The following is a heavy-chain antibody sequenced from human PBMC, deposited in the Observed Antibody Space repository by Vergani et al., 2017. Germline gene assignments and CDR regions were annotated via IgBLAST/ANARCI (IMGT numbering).Heavy chain of an antibody. Sequence: QVQLQESGPGLVKPSQTLSLTCTVSGGSISSGGYYWSWIRQHPGKGLEWIGYIYYSGSTYYNPSLKSRVTISVDTSKNQFSLKLSSVTAADTAVYYRARDQASGYCSGGSCYLGWFDPWGQGTLVTVSS. V-gene: IGHV4-30-4*08. CDR1: GGSISSGGYY. J-gene: IGHJ5*02. CDR2: IYYSGST. D-gene: IGHD2-15*01. CDR3: ARDQASGYCSGGSCYLGWFDP.